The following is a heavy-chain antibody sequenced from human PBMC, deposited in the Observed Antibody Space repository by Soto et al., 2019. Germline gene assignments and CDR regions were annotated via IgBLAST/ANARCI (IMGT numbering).Heavy chain of an antibody. Sequence: EVQLVESGGGLVKPGGSLRLSCAASGFTFSSYSMNWVRQAPGKGLEWVSSISSSSSYIYYADSVKGRFTISRDNAKNSLYLPMNSLRAEDTAVYYCARMAAAGTDYWGQGTLVTVSS. D-gene: IGHD6-13*01. CDR3: ARMAAAGTDY. J-gene: IGHJ4*02. V-gene: IGHV3-21*01. CDR1: GFTFSSYS. CDR2: ISSSSSYI.